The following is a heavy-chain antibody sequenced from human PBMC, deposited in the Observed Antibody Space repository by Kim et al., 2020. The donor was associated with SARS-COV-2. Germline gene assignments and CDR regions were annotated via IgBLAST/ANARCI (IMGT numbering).Heavy chain of an antibody. D-gene: IGHD3-16*01. J-gene: IGHJ3*01. Sequence: GGSLRLSCATSGFTFSAYDMNWVRQAPGKGLEWLSFITKSSSTIYYEASVEGRFTISSDYAKNSLFLQMNSLSDEDTALYYCVRDRMGGAFDLWGQGPMV. CDR3: VRDRMGGAFDL. CDR2: ITKSSSTI. CDR1: GFTFSAYD. V-gene: IGHV3-48*02.